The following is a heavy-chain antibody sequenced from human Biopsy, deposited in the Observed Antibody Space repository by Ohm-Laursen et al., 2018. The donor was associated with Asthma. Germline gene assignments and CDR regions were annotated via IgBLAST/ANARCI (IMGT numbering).Heavy chain of an antibody. CDR2: IIPIFGTA. CDR3: ARERIAARQRRYYFDY. V-gene: IGHV1-69*13. CDR1: GGTFSSYA. Sequence: LVKVSCKASGGTFSSYAISWVRQAPGQGLEWMGGIIPIFGTANYAQKFQGRVTITADESTSTAYMELSSLRSEDTAVYYCARERIAARQRRYYFDYWGQGTLVTVSS. D-gene: IGHD6-6*01. J-gene: IGHJ4*02.